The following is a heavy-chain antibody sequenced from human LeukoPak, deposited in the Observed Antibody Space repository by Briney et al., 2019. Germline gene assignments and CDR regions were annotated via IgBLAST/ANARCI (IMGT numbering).Heavy chain of an antibody. Sequence: GGSLRLSCAASGFTFSSYAMHWVRQAPGKGLEWVAVISYDGSNKYYADSVKGRFTVSSDNSKNMLFLQMNSLRAEDTAVFYCARGGPTGPFDYWGQGTLVTVSS. J-gene: IGHJ4*02. CDR3: ARGGPTGPFDY. CDR2: ISYDGSNK. CDR1: GFTFSSYA. V-gene: IGHV3-30-3*01. D-gene: IGHD2-15*01.